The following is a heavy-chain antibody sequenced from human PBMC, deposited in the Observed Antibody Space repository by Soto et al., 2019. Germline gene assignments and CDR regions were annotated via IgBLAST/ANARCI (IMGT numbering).Heavy chain of an antibody. CDR2: IYYSGST. D-gene: IGHD1-26*01. CDR1: GGSISSYY. V-gene: IGHV4-59*01. CDR3: ARDPGGSYLWFDP. Sequence: SETLSLTCTVSGGSISSYYWSWIRQPPGKGLEWIGYIYYSGSTNYNPSLKSRVTISVDTSKNQFSLKLSSVTAADTAVYYCARDPGGSYLWFDPWGQGTLVTVSS. J-gene: IGHJ5*02.